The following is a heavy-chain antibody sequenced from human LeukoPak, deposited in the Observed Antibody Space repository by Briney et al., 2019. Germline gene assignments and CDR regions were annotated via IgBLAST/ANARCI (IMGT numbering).Heavy chain of an antibody. D-gene: IGHD2-2*01. CDR2: IKSTGDTT. V-gene: IGHV1-46*01. Sequence: ASVQVSCKTSGYTFTSYHMHWVRQAPGQGLEWVAIIKSTGDTTVYAQKFQGRVTVTRDTSTSTVYMDLSSLSSEDTAVYYRVREDANTYYFDFCGPGSLVTVSS. CDR3: VREDANTYYFDF. CDR1: GYTFTSYH. J-gene: IGHJ4*02.